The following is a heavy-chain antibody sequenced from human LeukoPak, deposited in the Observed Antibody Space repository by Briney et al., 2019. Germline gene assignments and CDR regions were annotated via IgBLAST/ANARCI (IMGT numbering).Heavy chain of an antibody. CDR2: INHSGST. CDR1: GGSFSGYY. Sequence: SETLSLTCAVYGGSFSGYYWSWIRQPPGKGLEWIGEINHSGSTNYNPSLKSRVTISVDTSKNQFSLKLSSATAADTAVYYCARGLYSSSWPVDYWGQGTLVTVSS. J-gene: IGHJ4*02. V-gene: IGHV4-34*01. CDR3: ARGLYSSSWPVDY. D-gene: IGHD6-13*01.